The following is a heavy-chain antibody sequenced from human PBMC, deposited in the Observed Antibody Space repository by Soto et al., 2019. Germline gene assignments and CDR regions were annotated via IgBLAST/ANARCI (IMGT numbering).Heavy chain of an antibody. V-gene: IGHV4-30-4*01. J-gene: IGHJ5*02. CDR1: GGSISSGDYY. CDR3: ARDRSSGGAYSRRWIDP. Sequence: PSETLSLTCTVSGGSISSGDYYWSWIRQPPGKGLEWIGYIYHSGSTYYNPSLKSRVTISVDKSMNQFSLRLTSVTAADTAVYYCARDRSSGGAYSRRWIDPRGQGLLVTVSS. CDR2: IYHSGST. D-gene: IGHD5-12*01.